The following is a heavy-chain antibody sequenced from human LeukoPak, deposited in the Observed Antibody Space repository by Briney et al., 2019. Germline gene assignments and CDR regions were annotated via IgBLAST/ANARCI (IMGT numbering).Heavy chain of an antibody. CDR1: GGSISSSSYY. CDR3: ARRDPNYDLAWFDP. Sequence: SETLSLTCTVSGGSISSSSYYWGWIRQPPGKGLEWIGSIYYSGSTYYNPSLKSRVTISVDTSKNQFSLKLSSVTAADTAVYYCARRDPNYDLAWFDPWGQGTLVTVSS. J-gene: IGHJ5*02. V-gene: IGHV4-39*01. D-gene: IGHD3-3*01. CDR2: IYYSGST.